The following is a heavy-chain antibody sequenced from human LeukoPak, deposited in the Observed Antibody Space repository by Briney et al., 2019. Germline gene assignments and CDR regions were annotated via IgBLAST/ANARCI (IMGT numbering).Heavy chain of an antibody. V-gene: IGHV3-48*03. Sequence: PGRSLRLSCAASGFTFSTYEMNWVRQAPGKGPEWISYISISGSTTSYAASVKGRFTISRDNTKNSLYLQMNSLRAEDTAVYYCASRGTTVIPDYWGQGTLVTVAS. J-gene: IGHJ4*02. D-gene: IGHD4-11*01. CDR2: ISISGSTT. CDR3: ASRGTTVIPDY. CDR1: GFTFSTYE.